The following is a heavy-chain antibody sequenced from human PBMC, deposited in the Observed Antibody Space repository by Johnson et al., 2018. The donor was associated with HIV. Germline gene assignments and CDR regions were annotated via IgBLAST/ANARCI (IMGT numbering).Heavy chain of an antibody. CDR3: AREWEIIGSAFDI. CDR1: GFTFDDYG. D-gene: IGHD1-26*01. J-gene: IGHJ3*02. Sequence: VQLVESGGGVVQPGRSLRLSCAASGFTFDDYGMTWVRQVPGKGLEWVSGINWNGGTTAYADSVKGRFTISRDNAKNSLFLQMNSLRAEDTAVYYCAREWEIIGSAFDIWGQGTMVSVSS. V-gene: IGHV3-20*04. CDR2: INWNGGTT.